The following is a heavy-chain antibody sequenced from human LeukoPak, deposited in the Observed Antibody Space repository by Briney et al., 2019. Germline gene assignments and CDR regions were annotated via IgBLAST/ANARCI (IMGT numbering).Heavy chain of an antibody. V-gene: IGHV3-64D*09. CDR3: ARGDYYDSSGYSQYFQH. Sequence: GGSLRLSCAASGFTVSSFAMHWVRQAPGKGLEYVAALSRNGGSTYYADSVKGRFTISRDNSKNTLYLQMSSLRAEDTAVYYCARGDYYDSSGYSQYFQHWGQGTLVTVSS. CDR1: GFTVSSFA. J-gene: IGHJ1*01. D-gene: IGHD3-22*01. CDR2: LSRNGGST.